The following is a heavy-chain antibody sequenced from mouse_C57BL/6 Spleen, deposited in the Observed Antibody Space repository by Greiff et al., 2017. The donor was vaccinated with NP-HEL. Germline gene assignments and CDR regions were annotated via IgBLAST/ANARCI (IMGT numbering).Heavy chain of an antibody. CDR3: ARRGLTGKAWFAY. Sequence: QVQLQQPGAELVMPGASVKLSCKASGYTFTSYWMHWVKQRPGQGLEWIGEIDPSDSYTNYNQKFKGKSTLTVDKSSSTAYMQLSSLTSEDSAVYYCARRGLTGKAWFAYWGQGTLVTVSA. CDR1: GYTFTSYW. V-gene: IGHV1-69*01. J-gene: IGHJ3*01. CDR2: IDPSDSYT. D-gene: IGHD4-1*01.